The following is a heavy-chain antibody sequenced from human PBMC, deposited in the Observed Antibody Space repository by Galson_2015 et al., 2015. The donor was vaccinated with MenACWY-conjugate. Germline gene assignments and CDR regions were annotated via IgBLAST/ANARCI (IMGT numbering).Heavy chain of an antibody. CDR2: ISSSSSYI. CDR3: ARPYGENMVRGVETYDKDAFDI. D-gene: IGHD3-10*01. CDR1: GFTFSSYS. Sequence: SLRLSCAASGFTFSSYSMNWVRQAPGKGLEWVSFISSSSSYIYYADSVKGRFTISRDNAKNSPYLQMNSLRAEDTAVYYCARPYGENMVRGVETYDKDAFDIWGQGTMVTVSS. V-gene: IGHV3-21*01. J-gene: IGHJ3*02.